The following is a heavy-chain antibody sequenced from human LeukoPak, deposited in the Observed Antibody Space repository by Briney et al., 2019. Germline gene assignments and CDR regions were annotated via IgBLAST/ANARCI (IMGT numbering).Heavy chain of an antibody. D-gene: IGHD3-10*01. CDR3: AKRGGYETMAAFDY. V-gene: IGHV3-23*01. J-gene: IGHJ4*02. Sequence: PGGSLRLSCAASGYNFNSYAMSWVRQAPGKGLEWVSAISPSGTDTYYADSVKGRLTISRDNSKNTLYLQMSSLRAEDSAVYYCAKRGGYETMAAFDYWGQGTLVTVSS. CDR2: ISPSGTDT. CDR1: GYNFNSYA.